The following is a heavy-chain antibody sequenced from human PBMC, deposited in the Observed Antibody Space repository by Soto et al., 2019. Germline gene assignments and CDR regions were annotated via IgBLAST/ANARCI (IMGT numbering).Heavy chain of an antibody. CDR3: ARASRSGYRSTYYYYYMDV. V-gene: IGHV4-34*01. CDR2: INHSGST. D-gene: IGHD3-3*01. J-gene: IGHJ6*03. Sequence: SETLSLTCAVYGGSFSGYYWSWIRQPPGKGLEWIGEINHSGSTNYNPSLKSRVTISVDTSKNQFSLKLSSVTAADTAVYYCARASRSGYRSTYYYYYMDVWGKGTTVTVSS. CDR1: GGSFSGYY.